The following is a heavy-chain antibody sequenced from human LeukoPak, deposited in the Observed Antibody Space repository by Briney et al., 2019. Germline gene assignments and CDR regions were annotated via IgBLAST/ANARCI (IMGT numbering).Heavy chain of an antibody. V-gene: IGHV3-7*01. CDR2: IKFDGNDK. D-gene: IGHD2-21*01. CDR1: GFTFSSYA. CDR3: ARLSYWVFEI. Sequence: SGGSLRLSCAASGFTFSSYAMSWVRQAPGKGLEWVANIKFDGNDKFYVDSVKGRFTISRDNAKNLLYLQMSSLRAEDTAVYFCARLSYWVFEIWGQGTMVTVSS. J-gene: IGHJ3*02.